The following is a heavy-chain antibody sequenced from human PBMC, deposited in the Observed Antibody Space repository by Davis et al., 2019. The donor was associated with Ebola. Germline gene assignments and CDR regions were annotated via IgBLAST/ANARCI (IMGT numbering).Heavy chain of an antibody. CDR2: ITGSDGST. D-gene: IGHD6-25*01. CDR3: GPTGRLTYGYDV. V-gene: IGHV3-23*01. Sequence: GGSLRLSCAASGFTFSTYAMSWVRQAPGKGLEWVSGITGSDGSTYCADSVKGRFTISRDNSKNTVYLQMNSLRDEDTAVYFSGPTGRLTYGYDVWGQGTTVTVSS. J-gene: IGHJ6*02. CDR1: GFTFSTYA.